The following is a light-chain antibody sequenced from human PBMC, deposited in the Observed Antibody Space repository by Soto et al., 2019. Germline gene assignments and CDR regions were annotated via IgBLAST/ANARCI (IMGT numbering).Light chain of an antibody. J-gene: IGLJ1*01. CDR2: EVS. V-gene: IGLV2-14*01. CDR3: SSYTSSSLYV. CDR1: SSNIGSNF. Sequence: QSVLTQPPSASGTPGQRVTISCSGSSSNIGSNFVYWYQQFPGTAPKLMIYEVSNRPSGVSNRFSGSKSGNTASLTISGLQAEDEADYYCSSYTSSSLYVFGTGTKLTVL.